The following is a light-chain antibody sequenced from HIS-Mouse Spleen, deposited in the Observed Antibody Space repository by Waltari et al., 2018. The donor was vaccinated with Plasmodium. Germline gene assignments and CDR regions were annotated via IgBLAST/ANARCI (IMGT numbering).Light chain of an antibody. V-gene: IGLV2-8*01. CDR2: AVT. Sequence: QSALTQPPSASGSPGQSVTISCTGTSSDVGGYNYVSWYQQHPGKAPHLSIYAVTKRPSGVPDRFSGSKSGNTASLTVSGLQAEDEADYYCSSYAGSNNLVFGGGTKLTVL. J-gene: IGLJ2*01. CDR3: SSYAGSNNLV. CDR1: SSDVGGYNY.